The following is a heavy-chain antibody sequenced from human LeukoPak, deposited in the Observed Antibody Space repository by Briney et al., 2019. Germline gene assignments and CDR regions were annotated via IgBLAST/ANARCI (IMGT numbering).Heavy chain of an antibody. CDR1: GGSFSGYY. CDR3: AQYYYDSNGYSALDAFDI. J-gene: IGHJ3*02. V-gene: IGHV4-34*01. Sequence: SETLSLTCAVYGGSFSGYYWSWIRQPPGKGLEWIGEINHSGSTNYNPSLKSRVTISVDTSKNQFSLKLSSVTAADTAVYYCAQYYYDSNGYSALDAFDIWGQGTMVTVSS. CDR2: INHSGST. D-gene: IGHD3-22*01.